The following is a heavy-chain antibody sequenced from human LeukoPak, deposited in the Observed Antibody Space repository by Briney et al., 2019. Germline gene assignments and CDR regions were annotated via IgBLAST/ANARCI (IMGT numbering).Heavy chain of an antibody. Sequence: PGGSLRLSCAASGSTFSSHTMNWVRQAPGKGLEWISYISNTGSVIYYADSVKGRFTISRDNAKNSLYLQMNSLRAEDTAVYYCVREPFWSGYYSNLHFDYWGQGTLVTVSS. J-gene: IGHJ4*02. CDR2: ISNTGSVI. D-gene: IGHD3-3*01. CDR1: GSTFSSHT. V-gene: IGHV3-48*04. CDR3: VREPFWSGYYSNLHFDY.